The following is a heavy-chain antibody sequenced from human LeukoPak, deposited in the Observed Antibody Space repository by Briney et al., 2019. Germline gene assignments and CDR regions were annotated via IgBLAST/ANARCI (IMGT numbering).Heavy chain of an antibody. Sequence: SETLSLTCAVYGGSFSGYYWSWIRQPPGKGLEWIGEINHSGSTNYNPSLKSRVTISVDTSKNQFSLKLSSVTAADTAVYYCARGQGTGTNRWFDPWGQGTLVTVSS. CDR3: ARGQGTGTNRWFDP. CDR1: GGSFSGYY. CDR2: INHSGST. D-gene: IGHD1-7*01. J-gene: IGHJ5*02. V-gene: IGHV4-34*01.